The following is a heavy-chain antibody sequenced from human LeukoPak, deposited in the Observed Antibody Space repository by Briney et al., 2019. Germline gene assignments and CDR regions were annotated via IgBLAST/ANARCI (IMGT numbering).Heavy chain of an antibody. CDR2: VKSKADDGTT. J-gene: IGHJ3*02. D-gene: IGHD3-10*01. Sequence: GGSLRLSCEASGFSFTNTWMSWVRQAPGKGLEWVGRVKSKADDGTTDYAAPVQGRFTISRDDSKNTLSLQMNSLKTEDTAVYYCATEGGSGSYYGDDAFDMWGQGTMVAVSS. CDR1: GFSFTNTW. V-gene: IGHV3-15*01. CDR3: ATEGGSGSYYGDDAFDM.